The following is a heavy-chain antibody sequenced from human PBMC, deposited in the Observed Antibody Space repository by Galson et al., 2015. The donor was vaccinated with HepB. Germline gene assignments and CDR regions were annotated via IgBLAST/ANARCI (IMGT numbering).Heavy chain of an antibody. Sequence: SETLSLTCAVSGGSISSSNWWSWVRQPPGKGLEWIGEIYHSGSTIYNPSLKSRVTISVDKSKNQFSLKLSSVTAADTAVYYCAGRVEPGYSSSWYGWGQGTLVTVSS. J-gene: IGHJ4*02. CDR2: IYHSGST. V-gene: IGHV4-4*02. D-gene: IGHD6-13*01. CDR1: GGSISSSNW. CDR3: AGRVEPGYSSSWYG.